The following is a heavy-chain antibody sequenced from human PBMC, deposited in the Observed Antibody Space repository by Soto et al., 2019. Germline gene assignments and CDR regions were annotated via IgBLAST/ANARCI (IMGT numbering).Heavy chain of an antibody. V-gene: IGHV3-30*18. D-gene: IGHD6-13*01. Sequence: GGSLRLSCAASGFTFSSYGLHWVRQAPGKGLEWVAVISYDGSNKYYADSVKGRFTISRDNSKNTLYLQMNSLRAEDTAVYYCAKTIAEAGKSLGFFDYWGQGTRVTVSS. CDR1: GFTFSSYG. J-gene: IGHJ4*02. CDR3: AKTIAEAGKSLGFFDY. CDR2: ISYDGSNK.